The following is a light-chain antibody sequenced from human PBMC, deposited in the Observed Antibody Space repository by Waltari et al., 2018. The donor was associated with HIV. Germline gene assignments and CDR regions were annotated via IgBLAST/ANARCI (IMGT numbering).Light chain of an antibody. CDR3: GTWDSSLNTPV. CDR1: TSNIETNY. CDR2: YNN. V-gene: IGLV1-51*01. J-gene: IGLJ2*01. Sequence: QPVLTQPPSVSAAPGRSVTITCSGSTSNIETNYVSWYQQIPGTAPKLLIYYNNKRPAGIPERFSGSKSATSATLGITGLQTGDEAEYFCGTWDSSLNTPVFGGGSRLTVL.